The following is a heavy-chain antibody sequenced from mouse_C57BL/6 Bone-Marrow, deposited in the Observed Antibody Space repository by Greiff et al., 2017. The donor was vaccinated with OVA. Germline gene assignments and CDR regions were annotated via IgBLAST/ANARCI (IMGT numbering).Heavy chain of an antibody. CDR2: INPNNGGT. J-gene: IGHJ1*03. D-gene: IGHD1-1*01. V-gene: IGHV1-18*01. CDR1: GYTFTDYN. CDR3: ARPKYNGTYWYFDV. Sequence: EVKLQASGPELVKPGASVKIPCKASGYTFTDYNMDWVKQSHGKSLEWIGDINPNNGGTIYNQKFKGKATLTVDKSSSTAYMELRSLTSEDTAVYYWARPKYNGTYWYFDVWGTGTTVTVSS.